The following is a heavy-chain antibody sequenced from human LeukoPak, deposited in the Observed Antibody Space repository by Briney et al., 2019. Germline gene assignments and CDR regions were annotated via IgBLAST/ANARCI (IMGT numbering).Heavy chain of an antibody. CDR2: IKQDGSEK. J-gene: IGHJ4*02. CDR3: ARLGEKADFDY. Sequence: GGSLRLSCAASGFTFSSYWMSWVRQAPGKGLEWVANIKQDGSEKYYVDSVKGRFTMSRDNAKNSLYLQLNSLRAEDTAVYFCARLGEKADFDYWGQGTLVTVSS. V-gene: IGHV3-7*01. D-gene: IGHD3-16*01. CDR1: GFTFSSYW.